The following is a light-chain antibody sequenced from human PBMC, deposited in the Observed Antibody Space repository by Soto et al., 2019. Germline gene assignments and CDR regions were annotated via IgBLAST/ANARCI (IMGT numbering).Light chain of an antibody. Sequence: DIQMTQSPSSVSASVGDRVTFTFRASQGIGSWLAWYQKKPGKAPILPIYAASSLQSGVPSRFSGSGSGTDFTLTISSLQPEDCAIYFCQQANSFPITFAQGTRLEIK. J-gene: IGKJ5*01. CDR3: QQANSFPIT. CDR2: AAS. V-gene: IGKV1-12*01. CDR1: QGIGSW.